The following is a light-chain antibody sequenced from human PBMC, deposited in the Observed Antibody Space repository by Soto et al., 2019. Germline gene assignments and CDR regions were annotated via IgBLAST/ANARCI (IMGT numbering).Light chain of an antibody. V-gene: IGLV2-14*01. CDR2: EVN. CDR3: SSYTTSNTYV. J-gene: IGLJ1*01. Sequence: QSVLTQPASVSGSPGQSITFSCTGTSSDIGVYNYVSWYQQHPGKAPKLMIYEVNKRPSGVSNRFSGSKSGNTASLTISGLQAEDEADYYCSSYTTSNTYVFGNGTKVTVL. CDR1: SSDIGVYNY.